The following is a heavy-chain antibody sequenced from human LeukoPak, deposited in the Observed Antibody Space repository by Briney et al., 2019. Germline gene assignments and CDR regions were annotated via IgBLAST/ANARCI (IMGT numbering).Heavy chain of an antibody. CDR2: IYHSGST. CDR3: ARDLYSSRTNDAFVI. V-gene: IGHV4-39*07. D-gene: IGHD6-13*01. J-gene: IGHJ3*02. Sequence: SETLSLTCTVSGGSISSSSYYWGWIRQSPGKGLEWIGCIYHSGSTYYSPSFKSRVTISVDTSKNQFSLRLSSVTAADTAVYYCARDLYSSRTNDAFVIWGQGTMLTISS. CDR1: GGSISSSSYY.